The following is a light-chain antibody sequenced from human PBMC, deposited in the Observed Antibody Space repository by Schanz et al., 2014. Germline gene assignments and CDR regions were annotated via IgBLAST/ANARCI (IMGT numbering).Light chain of an antibody. CDR1: SRDVGVYNY. Sequence: QSALTQPASVSGSPGQSITISCTGTSRDVGVYNYVSWYQQHPGKAPKLMIYDVSKRPSGVPDRFSGSKSGNTASLTISGLQAEDEADYYCCSYAGGYLRVFGGGTKVTVL. J-gene: IGLJ3*02. V-gene: IGLV2-11*01. CDR2: DVS. CDR3: CSYAGGYLRV.